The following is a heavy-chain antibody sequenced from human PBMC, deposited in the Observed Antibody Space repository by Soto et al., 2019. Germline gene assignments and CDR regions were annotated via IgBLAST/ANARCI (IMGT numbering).Heavy chain of an antibody. D-gene: IGHD5-18*01. Sequence: SLKVSCKASGGTFSSYAISWVRQAPGQGLEWMGGIIPIFGAANYAQKFQGRVTITADESTSTAYMELSSLRSEDTAVYHCARKKDTAMATSAFDIWGQGTMVTVSS. V-gene: IGHV1-69*13. CDR3: ARKKDTAMATSAFDI. CDR2: IIPIFGAA. J-gene: IGHJ3*02. CDR1: GGTFSSYA.